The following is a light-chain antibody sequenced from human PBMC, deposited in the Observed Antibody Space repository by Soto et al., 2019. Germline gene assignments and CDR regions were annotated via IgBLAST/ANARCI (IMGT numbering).Light chain of an antibody. Sequence: EIVLTQSPGNLSLSPGERATLSCRASQSVTSNKLAWYQQKPGQAPRLLIYDASGRTTGSPDRFSGSVSGADFTLTISRLEPEDFAVYYCQQYGSSPITFGQGTRLEIK. CDR1: QSVTSNK. V-gene: IGKV3-20*01. CDR3: QQYGSSPIT. J-gene: IGKJ5*01. CDR2: DAS.